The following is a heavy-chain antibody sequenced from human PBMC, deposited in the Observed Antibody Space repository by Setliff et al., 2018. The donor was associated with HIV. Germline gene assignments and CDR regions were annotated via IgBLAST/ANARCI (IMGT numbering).Heavy chain of an antibody. CDR2: IIPIFGTA. CDR1: GGTFSSYA. V-gene: IGHV1-69*05. Sequence: SVKVSCKASGGTFSSYAISWVRQAPGQGLEWMGGIIPIFGTANYAQKFQGRVTITTDESTSTAYMELSSLRSEDTAVYYCAREIGDYYDSSGYYPPTDYYYGMDVWGQGTTVTVSS. D-gene: IGHD3-22*01. J-gene: IGHJ6*02. CDR3: AREIGDYYDSSGYYPPTDYYYGMDV.